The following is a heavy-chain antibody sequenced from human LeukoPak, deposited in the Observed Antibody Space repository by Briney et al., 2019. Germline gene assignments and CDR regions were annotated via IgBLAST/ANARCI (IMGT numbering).Heavy chain of an antibody. Sequence: GFLRLSCAASGFTFSSYAMSWVRQAPGKGLEWVSAISGSGGSTYYADSVKGRFTISRDNSKNTLYLQMNSLRAEDTAVYYCAKDDGSRRSTTSVSWGQGTLVTVSS. J-gene: IGHJ5*02. D-gene: IGHD1-26*01. V-gene: IGHV3-23*01. CDR3: AKDDGSRRSTTSVS. CDR1: GFTFSSYA. CDR2: ISGSGGST.